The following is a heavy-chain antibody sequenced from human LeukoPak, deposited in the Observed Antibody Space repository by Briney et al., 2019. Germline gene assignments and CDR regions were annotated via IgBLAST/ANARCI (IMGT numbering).Heavy chain of an antibody. CDR1: GFTFSSYA. V-gene: IGHV3-30-3*01. Sequence: PGGSLRLSCAASGFTFSSYAMHWVRQAPGKGLEWVAVISYDGSNKYYADSVKGRFTISRDNSKNTLYLQMNSLRAEDTAVYYCAREAPHGYYYDGSGYYGNWFDPWGQGTLVTVSS. D-gene: IGHD3-22*01. CDR3: AREAPHGYYYDGSGYYGNWFDP. CDR2: ISYDGSNK. J-gene: IGHJ5*02.